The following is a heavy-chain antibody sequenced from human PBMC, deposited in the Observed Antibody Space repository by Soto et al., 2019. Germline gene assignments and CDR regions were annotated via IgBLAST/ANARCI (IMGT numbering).Heavy chain of an antibody. CDR3: AREGGGYRFDY. CDR2: IFYSGHP. J-gene: IGHJ4*02. V-gene: IGHV4-59*01. D-gene: IGHD1-26*01. Sequence: QVRLQESGPGLVKPSETLSLTCAVSGTSFGTYYWSWIRQPPGKGLEWIGYIFYSGHPKYNPSLKSRLTISVDPPKNQISLRLPSVTPADTAVYYCAREGGGYRFDYWGQGALVTVSS. CDR1: GTSFGTYY.